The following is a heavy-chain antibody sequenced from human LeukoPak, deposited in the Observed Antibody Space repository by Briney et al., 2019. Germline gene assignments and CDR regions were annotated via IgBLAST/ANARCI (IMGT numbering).Heavy chain of an antibody. Sequence: PVASVKVSCTASGYTFTSYYMHWVRQAPGQGLEWMGIINPSGGSTSYAQKFQGRVTMTRDTSTSTVYMELSSLRSEDTAVYYCARSVVVVAQFDPWGQGTLDTVSS. V-gene: IGHV1-46*01. J-gene: IGHJ5*02. CDR1: GYTFTSYY. CDR2: INPSGGST. D-gene: IGHD2-15*01. CDR3: ARSVVVVAQFDP.